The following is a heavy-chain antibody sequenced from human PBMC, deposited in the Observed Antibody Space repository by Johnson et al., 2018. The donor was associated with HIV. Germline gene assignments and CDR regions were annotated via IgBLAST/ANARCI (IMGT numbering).Heavy chain of an antibody. CDR3: ARDGAIPPGQYCSGGSCHGGDAFDI. CDR1: GFIFSSYW. D-gene: IGHD2-15*01. J-gene: IGHJ3*02. CDR2: IKQDGSEK. V-gene: IGHV3-7*01. Sequence: MQLVEYGGGLVQPGGSLRLSCAASGFIFSSYWMSWVRQAPGRGLEWVANIKQDGSEKYYVDSVKGRFSISRDNAKNSLFLQMNSLRAEDTAVYYCARDGAIPPGQYCSGGSCHGGDAFDIWGQGTMVTVSS.